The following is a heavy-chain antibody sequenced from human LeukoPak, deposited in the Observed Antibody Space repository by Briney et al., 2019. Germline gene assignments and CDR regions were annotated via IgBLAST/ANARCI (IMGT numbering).Heavy chain of an antibody. Sequence: ASVKVSCKASGYTFTCYGISWVRQAPGQGLEWMGWIRAYNGNTNYAQKLQGRVTMTTDTSTSTAYMELRSLRSDDTAVYYCARDGGTVAGNLNYYYYYGMDVWGQGATVTVSS. CDR3: ARDGGTVAGNLNYYYYYGMDV. CDR1: GYTFTCYG. J-gene: IGHJ6*02. V-gene: IGHV1-18*01. D-gene: IGHD6-19*01. CDR2: IRAYNGNT.